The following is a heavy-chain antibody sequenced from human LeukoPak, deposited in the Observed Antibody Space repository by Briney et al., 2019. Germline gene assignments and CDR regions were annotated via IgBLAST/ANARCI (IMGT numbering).Heavy chain of an antibody. V-gene: IGHV3-30*05. J-gene: IGHJ4*02. CDR1: GFTFSNYG. D-gene: IGHD5-18*01. Sequence: PGGSLRLSCAASGFTFSNYGMHWVRQAPGKGLQWVALISYDGSKKYYEDSVKGRFTISRDNSKSTLYLQMNSLRAEDTAIYYCARDRYGYEGPFDYWGQGTLVTVSS. CDR2: ISYDGSKK. CDR3: ARDRYGYEGPFDY.